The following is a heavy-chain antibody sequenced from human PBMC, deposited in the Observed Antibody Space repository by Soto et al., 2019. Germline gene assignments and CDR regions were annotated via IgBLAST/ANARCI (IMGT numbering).Heavy chain of an antibody. D-gene: IGHD3-3*01. CDR3: ARSGPPRGVVSLYYYYYYMDV. V-gene: IGHV3-33*08. CDR1: GFTFSSYG. J-gene: IGHJ6*03. Sequence: GGSLRLSCATSGFTFSSYGMHWVRQAPGKGLEWVAVIWYDGSNKYYADSVKGRFTISRDNSKNTLYPQMNSLRAEDTAVYYCARSGPPRGVVSLYYYYYYMDVWGKGTTVTVS. CDR2: IWYDGSNK.